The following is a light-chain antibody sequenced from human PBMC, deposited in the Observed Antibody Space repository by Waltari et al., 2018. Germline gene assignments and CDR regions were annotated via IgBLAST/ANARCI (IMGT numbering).Light chain of an antibody. CDR3: QSYDSNFLWV. J-gene: IGLJ3*02. CDR2: VNR. Sequence: QSVLTQPPSVSGAPGQRVTISCIGSSSNIGAGYDVHWYQQLPGTAPKVLIYVNRNRPSGVPDRFAGAKSGTSASLAIPGLEAEDESDYYCQSYDSNFLWVFGGGTKLTVL. CDR1: SSNIGAGYD. V-gene: IGLV1-40*01.